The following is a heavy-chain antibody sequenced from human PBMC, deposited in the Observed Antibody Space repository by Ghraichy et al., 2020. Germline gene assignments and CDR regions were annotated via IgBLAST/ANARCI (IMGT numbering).Heavy chain of an antibody. V-gene: IGHV3-30*18. CDR3: AKERDSSGYYSFRGDYYGMDV. D-gene: IGHD3-22*01. CDR2: TSYDGTNK. J-gene: IGHJ6*02. Sequence: GGSLRLSCAASGFTFSLYGMHWVRQAPGKGLEWVAVTSYDGTNKNYGDSVKGRFTISRDNSRNTLYLQMNSLRPEDTAVYYCAKERDSSGYYSFRGDYYGMDVWGQGTTVTVS. CDR1: GFTFSLYG.